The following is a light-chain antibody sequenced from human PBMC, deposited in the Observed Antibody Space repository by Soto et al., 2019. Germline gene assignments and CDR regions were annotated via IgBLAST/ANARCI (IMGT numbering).Light chain of an antibody. J-gene: IGKJ1*01. Sequence: EIVLTQSPATLSSFPGDRVTLSCRASQAVSSKLAWYQQKPGQAPRLLIYRASTRATNIPARFSGSGSGTEFTLTISSLQSEDFAVYYCQQYNNWPPATFGQGTEVDIK. CDR1: QAVSSK. CDR3: QQYNNWPPAT. CDR2: RAS. V-gene: IGKV3-15*01.